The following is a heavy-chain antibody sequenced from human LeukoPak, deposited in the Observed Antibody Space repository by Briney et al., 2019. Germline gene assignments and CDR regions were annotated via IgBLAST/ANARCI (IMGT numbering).Heavy chain of an antibody. CDR1: GFTVSSNY. D-gene: IGHD3-10*01. CDR3: ARMIRGIHVYYYGMDV. CDR2: ISASGDST. V-gene: IGHV3-23*01. Sequence: GGSLRLSCAASGFTVSSNYMSWVRQAPGKGLEWVSLISASGDSTYYADSVKGRFTISRDSSKSTLSLQMDSLRAEDTAVYFCARMIRGIHVYYYGMDVWGQGTTVTVS. J-gene: IGHJ6*02.